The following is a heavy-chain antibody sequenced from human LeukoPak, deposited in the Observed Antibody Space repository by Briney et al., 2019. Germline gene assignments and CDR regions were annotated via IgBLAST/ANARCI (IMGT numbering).Heavy chain of an antibody. Sequence: SEILSLTCAVYGGSFSGYYWSWIRQPPGKGLEWIGEINHSGSTNYNPSLKSRVTISVDTSKNQFSLKLSSVTAADTAVYYCASPFIVVPAAIPWGQGTLVTVSS. D-gene: IGHD2-2*02. CDR2: INHSGST. J-gene: IGHJ5*02. CDR3: ASPFIVVPAAIP. V-gene: IGHV4-34*01. CDR1: GGSFSGYY.